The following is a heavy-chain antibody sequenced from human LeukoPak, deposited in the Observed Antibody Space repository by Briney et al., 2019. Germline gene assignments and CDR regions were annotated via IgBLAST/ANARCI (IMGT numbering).Heavy chain of an antibody. CDR2: IYYSGST. V-gene: IGHV4-31*11. J-gene: IGHJ5*02. Sequence: SETLSLTCAVYGGSFSGYYWSWIRQHPGKGLEWIGYIYYSGSTYYNPSLKSRVTISVDTSKNQFSLKLSSVTAADTAVYYCARGVLRFLEWFFPNWFDPWGQGTLVTVSS. CDR1: GGSFSGYY. D-gene: IGHD3-3*01. CDR3: ARGVLRFLEWFFPNWFDP.